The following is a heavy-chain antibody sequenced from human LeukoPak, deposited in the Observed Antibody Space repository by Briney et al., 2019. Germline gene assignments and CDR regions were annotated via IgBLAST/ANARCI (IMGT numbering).Heavy chain of an antibody. CDR1: GFTFTSTA. CDR3: ASDPPYTSSSAW. CDR2: ILVGSGNT. D-gene: IGHD2-2*01. V-gene: IGHV1-58*01. J-gene: IGHJ4*02. Sequence: ASVNVSCTASGFTFTSTAVQWVRQARGQRLEWIGWILVGSGNTNYAQMFQERVTLTWDVSTSTAYMVLSSLRSEDTAIYYCASDPPYTSSSAWWGQGTLVTASS.